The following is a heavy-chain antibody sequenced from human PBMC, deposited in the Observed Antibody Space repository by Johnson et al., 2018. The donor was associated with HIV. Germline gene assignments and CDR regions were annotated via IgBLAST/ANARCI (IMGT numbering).Heavy chain of an antibody. CDR3: ARGYSGSDDAFDI. V-gene: IGHV3-23*01. Sequence: MSWVRQAPGKGLEWVSAISGSGGSTYYADSVKGRFTISRDNSKNTLYLQMNSLRAEDTAVYYCARGYSGSDDAFDIWGQGTMVTVSS. D-gene: IGHD1-26*01. J-gene: IGHJ3*02. CDR2: ISGSGGST.